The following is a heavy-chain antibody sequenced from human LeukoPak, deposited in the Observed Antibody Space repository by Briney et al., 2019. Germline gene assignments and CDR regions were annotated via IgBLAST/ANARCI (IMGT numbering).Heavy chain of an antibody. CDR1: GFILSNYA. CDR3: AKDWRSSSALAVVDY. D-gene: IGHD6-13*01. V-gene: IGHV3-23*01. Sequence: GGSPRLSCAASGFILSNYAMSWVRQAPGKGLEWVSSISAGGGGSYYADSVKGRFTISRDNSKNTLYLQMNSLRAEDTAVYYCAKDWRSSSALAVVDYWGQGTLVTVSS. CDR2: ISAGGGGS. J-gene: IGHJ4*02.